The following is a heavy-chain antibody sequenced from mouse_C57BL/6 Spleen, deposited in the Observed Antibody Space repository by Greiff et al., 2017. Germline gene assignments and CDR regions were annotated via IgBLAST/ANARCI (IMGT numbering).Heavy chain of an antibody. CDR1: GYTFTSYT. CDR2: INPSSGYT. J-gene: IGHJ1*03. V-gene: IGHV1-4*01. CDR3: ARSGDYDGWYFDV. D-gene: IGHD2-4*01. Sequence: VKLMESGAELARPGASVKMSCKASGYTFTSYTMHWVKQRPGQGLEWIGYINPSSGYTKYNQKFKDKATLTVDKSSSTAYMQLSSLTSEDSAVYYCARSGDYDGWYFDVWGTGTTVTVSS.